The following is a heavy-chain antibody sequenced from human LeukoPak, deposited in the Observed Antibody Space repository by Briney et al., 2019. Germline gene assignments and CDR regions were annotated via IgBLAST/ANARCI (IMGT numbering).Heavy chain of an antibody. CDR2: ISDEGSEE. D-gene: IGHD2/OR15-2a*01. Sequence: GGALRLSCAASGFTFSSYGMHWVRQAPDKGLEWVAVISDEGSEEYYGDSVKGRFTISRDNTKNTLYLQMNSLRAEDTAVYYCATQYPPFDDWGQGTLVTV. V-gene: IGHV3-30*03. J-gene: IGHJ4*02. CDR3: ATQYPPFDD. CDR1: GFTFSSYG.